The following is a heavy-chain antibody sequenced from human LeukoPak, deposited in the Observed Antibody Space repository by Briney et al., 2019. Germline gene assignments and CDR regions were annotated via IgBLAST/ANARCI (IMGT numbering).Heavy chain of an antibody. CDR1: GGSISGSSYY. J-gene: IGHJ5*02. CDR2: IYYSGST. D-gene: IGHD3-9*01. Sequence: SETLSLTCTVSGGSISGSSYYRGWIRQPPGKGLEWIGSIYYSGSTYYNPSLKSRVTISVDTSKNQFSLKLSSVTAADTAVYYCARHPIPYFEAWGQGTLVTVSS. CDR3: ARHPIPYFEA. V-gene: IGHV4-39*01.